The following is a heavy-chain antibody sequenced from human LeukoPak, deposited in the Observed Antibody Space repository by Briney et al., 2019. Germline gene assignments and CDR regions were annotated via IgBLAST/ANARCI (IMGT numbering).Heavy chain of an antibody. J-gene: IGHJ4*02. CDR2: SIPIFGTA. V-gene: IGHV1-69*05. CDR3: ARSADPYSSSSFDY. Sequence: SVKVSCKASGGTFSSYAISWVRQAPGQGLEWMGGSIPIFGTANYAQKFQGRVTITTDESTSTAYMELSSLRSEDTAVYYCARSADPYSSSSFDYWGQGTLVTVSS. D-gene: IGHD6-6*01. CDR1: GGTFSSYA.